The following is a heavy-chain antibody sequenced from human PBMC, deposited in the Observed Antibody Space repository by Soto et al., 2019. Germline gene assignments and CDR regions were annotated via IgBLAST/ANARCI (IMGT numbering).Heavy chain of an antibody. J-gene: IGHJ6*02. CDR2: INAGNGNT. V-gene: IGHV1-3*01. Sequence: ASVKVSCKASGYTFTSYAMHWVRQAPGQRLEWMGWINAGNGNTKYSQKFQGRVTITRDTSASTAYMELSSLRSEDTAVYYCAREGGGYSYGYWAGHYYYYGMYVWGQGTRVTVSS. CDR1: GYTFTSYA. CDR3: AREGGGYSYGYWAGHYYYYGMYV. D-gene: IGHD5-18*01.